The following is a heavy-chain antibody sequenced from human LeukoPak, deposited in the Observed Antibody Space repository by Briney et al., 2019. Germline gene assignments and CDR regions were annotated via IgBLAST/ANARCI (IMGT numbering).Heavy chain of an antibody. D-gene: IGHD3-10*01. CDR1: GFTFSSYA. Sequence: QTGGSLRLSCAASGFTFSSYAMSWVRQAPGKGLEWVSAISGSGSTSYYADSVKGRFTISRDNSKNTLYLQMNSLRAEDTAVYYCATRGYITLVRRFDPWGQGTLVTVSS. CDR2: ISGSGSTS. V-gene: IGHV3-23*01. J-gene: IGHJ5*02. CDR3: ATRGYITLVRRFDP.